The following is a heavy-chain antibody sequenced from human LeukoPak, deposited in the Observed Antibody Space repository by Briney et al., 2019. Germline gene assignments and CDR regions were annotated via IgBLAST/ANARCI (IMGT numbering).Heavy chain of an antibody. CDR2: IDISGSTK. CDR1: GFTFWNYE. V-gene: IGHV3-48*03. D-gene: IGHD2-15*01. Sequence: PGGSLRLSCAASGFTFWNYEMNWVRQAPGKGLEWVSYIDISGSTKYYADSVKGRFTISKDNAKNSLYLQMNSLRAEDTAVYYCARDGDCSGGSCPRYFQHWGQGTLVTVSS. CDR3: ARDGDCSGGSCPRYFQH. J-gene: IGHJ1*01.